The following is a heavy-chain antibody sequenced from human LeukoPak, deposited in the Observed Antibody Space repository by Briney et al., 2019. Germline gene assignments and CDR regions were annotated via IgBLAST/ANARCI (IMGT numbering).Heavy chain of an antibody. CDR2: ISAYSGNT. V-gene: IGHV1-18*01. CDR3: ARVGGAVLWFGELLYDDY. CDR1: GYTFTSYG. Sequence: ASVKVSCKASGYTFTSYGISWVRQAPGQGLEWMGWISAYSGNTNYAQKLQGRVTMTTDTSTSTAYMELRSLRSDDTAVYYCARVGGAVLWFGELLYDDYWGQGTLVTVSS. J-gene: IGHJ4*02. D-gene: IGHD3-10*01.